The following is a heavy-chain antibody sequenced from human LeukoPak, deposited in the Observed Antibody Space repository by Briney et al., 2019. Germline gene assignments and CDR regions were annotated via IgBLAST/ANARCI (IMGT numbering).Heavy chain of an antibody. CDR1: GGSISSYY. V-gene: IGHV4-4*09. CDR3: ARHYYDSSGYYYSYFDY. D-gene: IGHD3-22*01. J-gene: IGHJ4*02. Sequence: SETLSLTCTVSGGSISSYYWSWIRQPPGKGLEWIGYIYTSGSTNYNPSLKSRVTISVDTSKNQFSLKLSSVTAADTAVYYCARHYYDSSGYYYSYFDYWGQGTPVTVSS. CDR2: IYTSGST.